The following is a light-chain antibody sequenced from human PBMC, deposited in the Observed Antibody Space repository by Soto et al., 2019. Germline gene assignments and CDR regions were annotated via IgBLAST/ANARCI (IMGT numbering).Light chain of an antibody. J-gene: IGKJ1*01. CDR3: QQYTRDLT. Sequence: DIHITQSPSTLSASVGDRVTITCRASQSISSWLAWYQQKPGKAPKLLIYDASSLESGVPSRFSGSGSGTEFTLTISSLQLENFAIYYCQQYTRDLTFALGPNV. V-gene: IGKV1-5*01. CDR1: QSISSW. CDR2: DAS.